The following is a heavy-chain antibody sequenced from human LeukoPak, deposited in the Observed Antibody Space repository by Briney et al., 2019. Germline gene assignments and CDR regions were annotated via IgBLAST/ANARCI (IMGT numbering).Heavy chain of an antibody. CDR2: IYPGDSDT. Sequence: GESLKISCKGSGYSFTSYWIGWVRQMLGKGLEWMGIIYPGDSDTRYSPSFQGQVTISADKSISTAYLQWSSLKASDTAMYYCARSQKGGYSGYDHFDYWGQGTLVTVSS. D-gene: IGHD5-12*01. J-gene: IGHJ4*02. CDR3: ARSQKGGYSGYDHFDY. V-gene: IGHV5-51*01. CDR1: GYSFTSYW.